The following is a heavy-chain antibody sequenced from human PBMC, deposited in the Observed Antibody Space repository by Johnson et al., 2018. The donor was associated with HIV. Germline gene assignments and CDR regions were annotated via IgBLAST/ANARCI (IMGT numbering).Heavy chain of an antibody. V-gene: IGHV3-30*04. J-gene: IGHJ3*02. D-gene: IGHD2-2*01. Sequence: QVQLVESGGGVVQPGRSLRLSCAASGFTFSSYAMHWVRQAPGKGLEWVAVISYDGSNKYYADSVKGRFPISRDNSKNTLYLQMNSLRAEDTAVYYCARDTDIVVVQARGDAFDIWGQGTMVTVSS. CDR2: ISYDGSNK. CDR1: GFTFSSYA. CDR3: ARDTDIVVVQARGDAFDI.